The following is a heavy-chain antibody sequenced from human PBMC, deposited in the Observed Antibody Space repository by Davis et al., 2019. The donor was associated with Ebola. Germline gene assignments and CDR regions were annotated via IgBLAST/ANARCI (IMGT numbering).Heavy chain of an antibody. J-gene: IGHJ4*02. CDR3: ARAPYYYDVSGFYVDF. Sequence: GESLKISCKDSGNSFTSHWIGWVRQMPGKGLEWMGPIYTGDSDTRYSPSFLGQVIFSADKSISTAYLQWSSLKASDTATYYCARAPYYYDVSGFYVDFWGQGTLVTVSS. V-gene: IGHV5-51*01. D-gene: IGHD3-22*01. CDR1: GNSFTSHW. CDR2: IYTGDSDT.